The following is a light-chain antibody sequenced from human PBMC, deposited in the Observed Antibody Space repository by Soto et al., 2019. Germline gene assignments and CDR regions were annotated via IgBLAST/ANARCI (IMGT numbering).Light chain of an antibody. J-gene: IGKJ1*01. Sequence: DIVMTQSPVSLAVSLGERATINCKSSQSVLYSSDNKNYLAWYQQKAGQPPKLLIYWASTRESGVPDRFSGGGSGTDFTLTISILQAEDVAVYYCQHWTTFGQGTKVEIK. V-gene: IGKV4-1*01. CDR3: QHWTT. CDR2: WAS. CDR1: QSVLYSSDNKNY.